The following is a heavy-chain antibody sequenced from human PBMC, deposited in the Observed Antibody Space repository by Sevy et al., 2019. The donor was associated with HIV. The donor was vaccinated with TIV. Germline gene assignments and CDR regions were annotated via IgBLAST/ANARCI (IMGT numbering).Heavy chain of an antibody. CDR3: VRHLTNYLYWYFDL. CDR1: GGSISGSTNY. D-gene: IGHD2-8*01. Sequence: SETLSLTCTVSGGSISGSTNYWVWIRQSPGKGLEWIGSLYYGGSTYLNPSLKSRVTTSVDTSKNQFSLKLNSVTAADTAVYYCVRHLTNYLYWYFDLWGRGALVTVSS. V-gene: IGHV4-39*01. CDR2: LYYGGST. J-gene: IGHJ2*01.